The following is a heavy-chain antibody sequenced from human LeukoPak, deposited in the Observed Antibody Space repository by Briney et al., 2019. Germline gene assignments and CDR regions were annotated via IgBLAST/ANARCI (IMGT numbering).Heavy chain of an antibody. CDR1: GYTFTSYA. CDR2: INAGNGDT. V-gene: IGHV1-3*01. Sequence: ASVKVSCKASGYTFTSYAMHWVRQAPGQRLEWMGWINAGNGDTKYSQKFQGRVTITRDTSASTAYMELSSLRSEDTAVYYCARAAGGAARPTYFDYWGQGTLVTVSS. CDR3: ARAAGGAARPTYFDY. D-gene: IGHD6-6*01. J-gene: IGHJ4*02.